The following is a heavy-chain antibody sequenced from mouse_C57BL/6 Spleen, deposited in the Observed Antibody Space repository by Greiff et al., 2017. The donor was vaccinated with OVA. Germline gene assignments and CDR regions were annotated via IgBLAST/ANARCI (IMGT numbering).Heavy chain of an antibody. CDR2: INPSTGGT. D-gene: IGHD4-1*01. CDR3: ARSWDGY. V-gene: IGHV1-42*01. J-gene: IGHJ2*01. CDR1: GYSFTGYY. Sequence: VQLKESGPELVKPGASVKISCKASGYSFTGYYMNWVKQSPEKSLEWIGEINPSTGGTTYNQKFKAKATLTVDKSSSTAYMQLKSLTSEDSAVYYCARSWDGYWGQGTTLTVSS.